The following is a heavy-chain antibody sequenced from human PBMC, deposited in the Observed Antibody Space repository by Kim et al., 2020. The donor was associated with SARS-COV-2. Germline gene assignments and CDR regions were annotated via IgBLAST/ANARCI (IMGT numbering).Heavy chain of an antibody. D-gene: IGHD2-15*01. CDR2: ISSSSSYI. J-gene: IGHJ3*02. V-gene: IGHV3-21*01. Sequence: GGSLRLSCAASGFTFSSYSMNWVRQAPGKGLEWVSSISSSSSYIYYADSVKGRFTISRDNAKNSLYLQMNSLRAEDTAVYYCANRCRGGGAFDIWGQGTMVTVSS. CDR1: GFTFSSYS. CDR3: ANRCRGGGAFDI.